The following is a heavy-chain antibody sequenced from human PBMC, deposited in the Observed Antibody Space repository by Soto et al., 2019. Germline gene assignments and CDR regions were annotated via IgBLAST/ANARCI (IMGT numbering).Heavy chain of an antibody. CDR3: ARQTTLTPATTYYYYGMDV. Sequence: PGESLKISCKGSGYSFTSYWIGWVRQMPGKGLEWMGIIYPGDSDTRYSPSFQGQVTISADKSISTAYLQWSSLKASDTAMYYCARQTTLTPATTYYYYGMDVWGQGTTVTVSS. J-gene: IGHJ6*02. D-gene: IGHD4-17*01. CDR2: IYPGDSDT. CDR1: GYSFTSYW. V-gene: IGHV5-51*01.